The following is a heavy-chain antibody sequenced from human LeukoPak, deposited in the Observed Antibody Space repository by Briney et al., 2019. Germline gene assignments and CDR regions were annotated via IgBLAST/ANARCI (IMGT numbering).Heavy chain of an antibody. Sequence: GESLKISCKGSGYNFTNYWIGWVRQMPGKGLECMGIIYPGDSDTRYSPSFQGQVTISADKSISTAYLQWSSLKASDTAMYYCARRVGYSSSSGSYYYMDVWGKGTTVTVSS. CDR3: ARRVGYSSSSGSYYYMDV. V-gene: IGHV5-51*01. CDR1: GYNFTNYW. CDR2: IYPGDSDT. J-gene: IGHJ6*03. D-gene: IGHD6-6*01.